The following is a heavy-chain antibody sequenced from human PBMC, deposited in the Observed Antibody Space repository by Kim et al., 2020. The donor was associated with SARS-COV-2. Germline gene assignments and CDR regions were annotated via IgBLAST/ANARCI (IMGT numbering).Heavy chain of an antibody. CDR2: INHSGST. J-gene: IGHJ5*02. D-gene: IGHD2-2*02. Sequence: SETLSLTCAVYGGSFSGYYWSWIRQPPGKGLEWIGEINHSGSTNYNPSLKSRVTIPVDTSKNQFSLKLSSVTAADTAVYYCARGRVVPAAIRRVWFDPWGQGTLVTVSS. CDR3: ARGRVVPAAIRRVWFDP. V-gene: IGHV4-34*01. CDR1: GGSFSGYY.